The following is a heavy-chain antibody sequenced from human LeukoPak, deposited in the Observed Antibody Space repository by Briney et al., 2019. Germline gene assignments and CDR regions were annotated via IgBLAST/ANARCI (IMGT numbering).Heavy chain of an antibody. V-gene: IGHV3-30-3*01. CDR2: ISYDRSNK. D-gene: IGHD2-2*01. Sequence: QPGGSLRLSCAASGFTFSSYAMHWVRQAPGKGLEWVAVISYDRSNKYYADSVKGRFTISTDNSKNTLYLQMNSLRAEDTAVYYCARDIVVVPAAFGMSLAFDIWGQGTMVTVSS. CDR1: GFTFSSYA. CDR3: ARDIVVVPAAFGMSLAFDI. J-gene: IGHJ3*02.